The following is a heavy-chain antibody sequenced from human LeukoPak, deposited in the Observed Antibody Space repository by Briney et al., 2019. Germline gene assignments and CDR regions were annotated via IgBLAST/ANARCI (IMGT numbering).Heavy chain of an antibody. CDR3: ARKVGYCSGGSCSTPYYYYYYMDV. CDR1: GYTFTSSG. Sequence: GASVKVSCKASGYTFTSSGISWVRQAPGQGLEWMGWISGENGNTNYAQKLHGRVSMTTDTSTSTAYMELRSLRSDDTAVYYCARKVGYCSGGSCSTPYYYYYYMDVWGKGTTVTISS. V-gene: IGHV1-18*01. J-gene: IGHJ6*03. D-gene: IGHD2-15*01. CDR2: ISGENGNT.